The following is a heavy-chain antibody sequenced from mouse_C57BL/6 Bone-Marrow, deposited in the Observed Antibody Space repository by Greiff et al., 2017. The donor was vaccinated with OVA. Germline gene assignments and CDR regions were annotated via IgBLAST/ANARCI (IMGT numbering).Heavy chain of an antibody. CDR1: GFTFSSYA. CDR2: ISDGGSYT. V-gene: IGHV5-4*01. J-gene: IGHJ3*01. CDR3: ARADGSSYSAWFAY. D-gene: IGHD1-1*01. Sequence: EVQVVESGGGLVKPGGSLKLSCAASGFTFSSYAMSWVRQTPEKRLEWVATISDGGSYTYYPDNVKGRFTISRDNAKNNLYLQMSHLKSEDTAMYYCARADGSSYSAWFAYWGQGTLVTVSA.